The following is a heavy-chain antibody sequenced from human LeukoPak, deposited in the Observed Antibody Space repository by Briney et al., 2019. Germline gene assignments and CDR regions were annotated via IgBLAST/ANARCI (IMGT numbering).Heavy chain of an antibody. CDR1: GGSVSSGSYY. CDR3: ARHGGGGGYYDSSGYYLGY. Sequence: PSETLSPTCTVSGGSVSSGSYYWSWIRQPPGKGLEWIGYIYYSGSTNYNPSLKSRVTISEDTSKNQFSLRLTSVTAADTAVYYCARHGGGGGYYDSSGYYLGYWGQGTLVTVSS. J-gene: IGHJ4*02. D-gene: IGHD3-22*01. V-gene: IGHV4-61*01. CDR2: IYYSGST.